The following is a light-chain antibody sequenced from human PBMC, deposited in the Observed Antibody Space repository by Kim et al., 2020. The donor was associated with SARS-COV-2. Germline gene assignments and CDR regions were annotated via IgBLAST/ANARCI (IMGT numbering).Light chain of an antibody. V-gene: IGKV1-39*01. CDR3: QQSYSTPQRT. J-gene: IGKJ1*01. CDR1: QSIASY. CDR2: AAS. Sequence: DIQMTQSPSSLSASVGDRVTITCRASQSIASYLNWYQQKPGKAPKLLIYAASSLQSGVPSRFRGSGSGTDFTLTISSLQPEDFATYYCQQSYSTPQRTFGQGTKVEIK.